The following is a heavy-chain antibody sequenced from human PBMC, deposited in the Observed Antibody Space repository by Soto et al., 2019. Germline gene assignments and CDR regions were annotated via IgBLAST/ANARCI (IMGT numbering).Heavy chain of an antibody. J-gene: IGHJ3*02. CDR2: IYHIGGT. CDR1: GGSISRGGYS. V-gene: IGHV4-30-2*01. D-gene: IGHD3-3*02. CDR3: ASQADDSYIFNAFDI. Sequence: SKTLSITCAVSGGSISRGGYSWSWIRQQPGKGLEWFGYIYHIGGTYYNPSLRGRVTISVDRSKNQFSLKLSSVIAADTAVYYFASQADDSYIFNAFDIWRHGXMVTVSS.